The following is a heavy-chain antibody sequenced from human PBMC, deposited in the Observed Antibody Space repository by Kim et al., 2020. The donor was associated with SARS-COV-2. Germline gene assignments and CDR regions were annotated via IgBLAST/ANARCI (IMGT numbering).Heavy chain of an antibody. CDR2: IKQDGSEK. CDR3: ARNLVGVWFGDRLFDY. V-gene: IGHV3-7*01. CDR1: GFTFSSYW. J-gene: IGHJ4*02. Sequence: GGSLRLSCAASGFTFSSYWMSWVRQAPGKGLEWVANIKQDGSEKYYVDSVKGRFTISRDNAKNSLYLQMNSLRAEDTAVYYCARNLVGVWFGDRLFDYWGQGTLVTVSS. D-gene: IGHD3-10*01.